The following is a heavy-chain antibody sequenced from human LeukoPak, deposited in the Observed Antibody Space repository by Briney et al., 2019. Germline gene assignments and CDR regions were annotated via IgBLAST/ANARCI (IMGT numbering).Heavy chain of an antibody. CDR1: GFTFDDYA. Sequence: GGSLRLSCAASGFTFDDYAMHWVRQAPGKGLEWVSGISWNSGSIGYADSVKGRFTISRDNAKNSLYLQMNSLRAEDTALYYCAKDIHSGSYRSGYFDYWGQGTLVTVSS. CDR3: AKDIHSGSYRSGYFDY. V-gene: IGHV3-9*01. J-gene: IGHJ4*02. D-gene: IGHD1-26*01. CDR2: ISWNSGSI.